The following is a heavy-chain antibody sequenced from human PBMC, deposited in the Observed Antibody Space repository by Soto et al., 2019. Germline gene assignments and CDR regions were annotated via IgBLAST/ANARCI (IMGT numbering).Heavy chain of an antibody. CDR3: AGLRGYAGSPIDY. D-gene: IGHD2-15*01. Sequence: SDTLSLTCRVSGGSIISVYWSWIRQPPGKELKWIGYISYSGNPNYNPSLKRRVTMSVDTPKNQFSLRLSSVTTADTAVYYCAGLRGYAGSPIDYWGQVTLLPVSS. J-gene: IGHJ4*02. CDR1: GGSIISVY. V-gene: IGHV4-59*07. CDR2: ISYSGNP.